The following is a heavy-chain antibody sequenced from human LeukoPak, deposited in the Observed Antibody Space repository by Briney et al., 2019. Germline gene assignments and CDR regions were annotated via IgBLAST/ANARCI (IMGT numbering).Heavy chain of an antibody. D-gene: IGHD3-22*01. CDR3: ARERRTYYYDSSGYSYFDY. J-gene: IGHJ4*02. CDR1: GFTFSSYA. V-gene: IGHV3-30-3*01. Sequence: GGSLRLSCAASGFTFSSYAMHWVRQAPGKGLEWVAVISYDGSNKYYADSVKGRFTISRDNSKNTLYLQMNSLRAEDTAVYYCARERRTYYYDSSGYSYFDYWGQGTLVTLSS. CDR2: ISYDGSNK.